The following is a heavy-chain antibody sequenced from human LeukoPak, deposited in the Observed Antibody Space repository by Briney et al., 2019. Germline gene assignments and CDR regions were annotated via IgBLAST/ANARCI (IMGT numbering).Heavy chain of an antibody. J-gene: IGHJ4*02. D-gene: IGHD1-14*01. V-gene: IGHV4-59*01. CDR3: ARASTTFDD. CDR1: AGSITSYY. Sequence: SQTLSLTCSVSAGSITSYYWSWIRQPPGKGLEWIGYISDGGSANYNPSLKSRVSISVDTSKNRFSLNLTSVTAADTAVYFCARASTTFDDWGQGTLVTVSS. CDR2: ISDGGSA.